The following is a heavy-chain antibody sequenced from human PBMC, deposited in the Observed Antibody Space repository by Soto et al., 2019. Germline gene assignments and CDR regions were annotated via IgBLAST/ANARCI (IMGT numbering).Heavy chain of an antibody. V-gene: IGHV3-48*01. CDR3: ARDRVSGNYYHDAFDI. CDR2: ISSSSSTI. Sequence: EVHLVESVGGLVQPGGSLRVSCAASGFSFSTDSMNWVRQAPGKGLEWVSYISSSSSTIYHADSVKGRFTISRDNAKNSLYLQMNSLRAEDTAVYYCARDRVSGNYYHDAFDIWGQGTMVTVSS. D-gene: IGHD3-10*01. CDR1: GFSFSTDS. J-gene: IGHJ3*02.